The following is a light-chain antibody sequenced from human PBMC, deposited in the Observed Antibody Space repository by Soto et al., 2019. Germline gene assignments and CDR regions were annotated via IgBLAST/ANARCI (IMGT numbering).Light chain of an antibody. CDR2: GTS. V-gene: IGKV3-20*01. CDR3: QQYDDWLRLT. CDR1: QSVTSNY. Sequence: DIVLTQSPGTLSLSPGERATLSCRASQSVTSNYLAWYQQKPGQAPRLLMYGTSSRATGIPDRFSGSGSGTEFNLTISSLQSEDFAVYFCQQYDDWLRLTFGGGTKVDIK. J-gene: IGKJ4*01.